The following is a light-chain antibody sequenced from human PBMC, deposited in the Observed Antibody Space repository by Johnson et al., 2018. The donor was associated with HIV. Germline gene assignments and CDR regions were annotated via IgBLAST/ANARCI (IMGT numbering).Light chain of an antibody. CDR3: GTWDSSLSAGFYV. V-gene: IGLV1-51*01. J-gene: IGLJ1*01. Sequence: QSVLTQPPSVSAAPGQKVTISCSGSSSNIGNNYVSWYQQLPGTAPKLLIYDNNKRPSGIPDRFSGSKSGTSATLGITGLQTGDEADDYCGTWDSSLSAGFYVFGTGTKVTVL. CDR2: DNN. CDR1: SSNIGNNY.